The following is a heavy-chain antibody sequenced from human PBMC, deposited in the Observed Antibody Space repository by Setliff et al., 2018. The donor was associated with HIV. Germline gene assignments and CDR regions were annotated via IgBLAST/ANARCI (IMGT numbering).Heavy chain of an antibody. J-gene: IGHJ3*02. Sequence: SETLSLTCAVYGGSLSDYYWSWIRQPPGKGLEWLGEIHSSGNTNYSPSLKGRVTISVDTPKNQYSLNLKSVTATDTAVYYCARVREGFLPYDAFEIWGQGTMVTVSS. CDR3: ARVREGFLPYDAFEI. CDR1: GGSLSDYY. CDR2: IHSSGNT. D-gene: IGHD3-3*01. V-gene: IGHV4-34*01.